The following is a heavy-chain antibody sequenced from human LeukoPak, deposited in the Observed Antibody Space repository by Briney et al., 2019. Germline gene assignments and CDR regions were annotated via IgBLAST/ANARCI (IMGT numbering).Heavy chain of an antibody. CDR2: ISAYNGNT. CDR3: ARVPRTDCSSTSCYNYWFDP. CDR1: GYTFTSYG. Sequence: APVKVSCKASGYTFTSYGISWVRQAPGQGLEWMGWISAYNGNTNYAQKLQGRVTMTTDTSTSTAYMELRSLRSDDTAVYYCARVPRTDCSSTSCYNYWFDPWGQGTLVTVSS. D-gene: IGHD2-2*02. V-gene: IGHV1-18*01. J-gene: IGHJ5*02.